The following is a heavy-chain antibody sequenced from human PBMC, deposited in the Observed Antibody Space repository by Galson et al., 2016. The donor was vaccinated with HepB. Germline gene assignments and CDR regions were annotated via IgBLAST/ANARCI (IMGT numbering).Heavy chain of an antibody. D-gene: IGHD3-3*01. CDR2: ISYDGSNK. V-gene: IGHV3-30-3*01. CDR1: GITFNTYA. J-gene: IGHJ4*02. Sequence: SLRLSCAASGITFNTYAMHWVRQAPGNGLEWLALISYDGSNKYCADSVKGRLTISRDNSKNTLYLQMHSLRPEDTAVYYCARDQTLYDFWSGYHLDYWGQGTLVTVSS. CDR3: ARDQTLYDFWSGYHLDY.